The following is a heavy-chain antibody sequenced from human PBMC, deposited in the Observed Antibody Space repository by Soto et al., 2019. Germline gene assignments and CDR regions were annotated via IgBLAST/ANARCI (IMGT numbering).Heavy chain of an antibody. J-gene: IGHJ5*02. Sequence: GASVQVSCKASGYTFTSYAMHWVRQAPGQRLEWMGWINAGNGNTKYSQKFQGRVTITRDTSASTAYMELSSLRSEDTAVYYCARTPSDDFCVDPWGQGTLVTVSS. V-gene: IGHV1-3*01. D-gene: IGHD3-3*01. CDR2: INAGNGNT. CDR1: GYTFTSYA. CDR3: ARTPSDDFCVDP.